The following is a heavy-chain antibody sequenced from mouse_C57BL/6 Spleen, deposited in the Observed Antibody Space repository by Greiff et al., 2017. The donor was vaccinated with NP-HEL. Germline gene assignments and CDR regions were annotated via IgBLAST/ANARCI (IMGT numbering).Heavy chain of an antibody. V-gene: IGHV1-81*01. CDR1: GYTFTSYG. J-gene: IGHJ1*03. D-gene: IGHD1-1*01. Sequence: VQLQQSGAELARPGASVKLSCKASGYTFTSYGISWVKQRPGQGLEWIGEIYPRSGNTYYNEKFKGKATLTADKSSSTAYMGLRSLTSEDSAVYFCALTTVVAPYWYFDVWGTGTTVTVSS. CDR2: IYPRSGNT. CDR3: ALTTVVAPYWYFDV.